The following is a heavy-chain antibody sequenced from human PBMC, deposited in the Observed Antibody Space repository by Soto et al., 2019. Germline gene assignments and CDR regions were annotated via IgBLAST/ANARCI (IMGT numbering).Heavy chain of an antibody. CDR3: ARDHPTCWFDP. CDR1: GGTFSSYP. Sequence: GASVKVSCKVSGGTFSSYPIIWVRQAPGQGLEWMGGIIPILNTGNYAQKFQGRVTITADEPTSTAYMELSSLTSEDTAVYYCARDHPTCWFDPWGQGTLVTVSS. D-gene: IGHD3-16*01. J-gene: IGHJ5*02. V-gene: IGHV1-69*13. CDR2: IIPILNTG.